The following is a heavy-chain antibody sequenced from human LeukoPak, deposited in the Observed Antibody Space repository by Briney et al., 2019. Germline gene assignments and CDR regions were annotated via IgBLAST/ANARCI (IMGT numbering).Heavy chain of an antibody. CDR1: GGTFSSYA. D-gene: IGHD3-3*01. CDR2: IIPIFGTA. CDR3: AREAAPTIFGVVIPHMDV. V-gene: IGHV1-69*05. J-gene: IGHJ6*03. Sequence: SVKVSCKASGGTFSSYAISWVRQAPEQGLEWMGRIIPIFGTANYAQKFRGRVTITTDESTSTAYMELSSLRSEDTAVYYCAREAAPTIFGVVIPHMDVWGKGTTVTVSS.